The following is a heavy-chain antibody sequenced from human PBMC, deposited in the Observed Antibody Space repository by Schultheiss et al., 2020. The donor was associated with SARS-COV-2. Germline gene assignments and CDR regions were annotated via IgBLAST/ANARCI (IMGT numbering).Heavy chain of an antibody. D-gene: IGHD3-3*01. Sequence: GGSLRLSCAASGFTFSSYGMHWVRQAPGKGLEWVSAISGSGGSTYYADSVKGRFTISRDNSKNTLYLQMNSLRAEDTAVYYCARDRTTIFGVVYYFDYWGQGTLVTVSS. CDR3: ARDRTTIFGVVYYFDY. J-gene: IGHJ4*02. CDR1: GFTFSSYG. CDR2: ISGSGGST. V-gene: IGHV3-23*01.